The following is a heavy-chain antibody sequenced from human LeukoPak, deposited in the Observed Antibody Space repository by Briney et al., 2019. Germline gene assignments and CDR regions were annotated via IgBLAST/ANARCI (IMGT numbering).Heavy chain of an antibody. CDR3: AKDQLAGRDYNWFDP. J-gene: IGHJ5*02. CDR2: ISGSGGST. Sequence: GGSLRLSCAVSGFTFSSYAMSWVRQAPGKGLEWVSAISGSGGSTYYADSVKGRFTISRDNSKNTLYLQMNSLRAEDTAVYYCAKDQLAGRDYNWFDPWGQGTLVTVSS. CDR1: GFTFSSYA. V-gene: IGHV3-23*01. D-gene: IGHD6-13*01.